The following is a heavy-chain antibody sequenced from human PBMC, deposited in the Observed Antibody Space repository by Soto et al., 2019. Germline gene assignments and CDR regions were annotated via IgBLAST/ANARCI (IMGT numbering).Heavy chain of an antibody. CDR1: GGSVSSGSYY. CDR2: IHSSGRN. Sequence: QLQLQESGPELVKPSETLSLTCTVSGGSVSSGSYYWTWIQQPPGKRLEWIDYIHSSGRNVYKPSLRSRVTISLDTSNNQFSLQLTSVTAADTALYYCATMVILTVEHAFDIWGQGTMVTASS. V-gene: IGHV4-61*01. CDR3: ATMVILTVEHAFDI. D-gene: IGHD2-21*01. J-gene: IGHJ3*02.